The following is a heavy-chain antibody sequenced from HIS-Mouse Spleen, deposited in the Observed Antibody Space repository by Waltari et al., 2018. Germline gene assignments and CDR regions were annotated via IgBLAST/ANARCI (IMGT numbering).Heavy chain of an antibody. Sequence: QLQLQESGPGLVKPSETLSLTCTVSGGSISSSSYYWGWIRQPPGKGLEWIGSIYYSGSTYCNPSLKSRVPISLDTSKNPFSLKLSSVTAADTAVYYCAREIPYSSNWYDWYFDLWGRGTLVTVSS. CDR3: AREIPYSSNWYDWYFDL. CDR1: GGSISSSSYY. D-gene: IGHD6-13*01. CDR2: IYYSGST. V-gene: IGHV4-39*07. J-gene: IGHJ2*01.